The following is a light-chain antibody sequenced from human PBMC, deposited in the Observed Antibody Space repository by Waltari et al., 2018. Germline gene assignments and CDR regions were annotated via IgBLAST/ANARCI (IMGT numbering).Light chain of an antibody. CDR3: SSYTSSHTWV. V-gene: IGLV2-14*03. CDR2: DVN. Sequence: QSALTQPASVSGSPGQSITISCIGTSSAGGFYHFASWYQHHPGDAPKLMIYDVNNRPSGVSSRFSGSKSGNTASLTISGLQAEDEADYYCSSYTSSHTWVFGGGTKVTVL. CDR1: SSAGGFYHF. J-gene: IGLJ3*02.